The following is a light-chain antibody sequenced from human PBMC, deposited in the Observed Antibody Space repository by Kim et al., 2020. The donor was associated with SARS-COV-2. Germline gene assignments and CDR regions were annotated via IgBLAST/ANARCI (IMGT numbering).Light chain of an antibody. Sequence: QGVTISCTGSSSNIGTGYDVHWYQQLPGTAPKLLIYANTNRPSGVPDRFSASKSGTSASLAITGLQAEDEADYYCQSYDSSLSGSVFGGGNQLTV. J-gene: IGLJ2*01. CDR3: QSYDSSLSGSV. V-gene: IGLV1-40*01. CDR1: SSNIGTGYD. CDR2: ANT.